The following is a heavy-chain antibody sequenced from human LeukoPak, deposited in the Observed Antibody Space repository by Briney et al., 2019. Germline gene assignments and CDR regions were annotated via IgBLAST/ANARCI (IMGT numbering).Heavy chain of an antibody. V-gene: IGHV3-7*04. CDR3: TRVGYIDEGIDY. CDR2: IKQDGSKK. CDR1: GFPFSSYW. D-gene: IGHD5-24*01. Sequence: GGSLRLSCVASGFPFSSYWMTWVRQAPGKGLECVANIKQDGSKKSYVDSVKGRFTISRDNAKNSLYLQMNSLRAEDTAIYYCTRVGYIDEGIDYWGQGTLVTVSS. J-gene: IGHJ4*02.